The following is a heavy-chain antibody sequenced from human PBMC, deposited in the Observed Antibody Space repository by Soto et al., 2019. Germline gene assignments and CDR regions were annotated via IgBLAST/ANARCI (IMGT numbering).Heavy chain of an antibody. Sequence: EVQLVESGGGLVQPGESLRLSCAASGFTFITYGMNWVRQAPGKGLEWLSYITTSSSTMLYADSVKGRFTISRDDAKNSLYLQLDSLRAEDTAVYYCARDPGYCTSTSCYGGAFDYWGQGTLVTVSS. J-gene: IGHJ4*02. CDR1: GFTFITYG. D-gene: IGHD2-2*01. CDR2: ITTSSSTM. V-gene: IGHV3-48*01. CDR3: ARDPGYCTSTSCYGGAFDY.